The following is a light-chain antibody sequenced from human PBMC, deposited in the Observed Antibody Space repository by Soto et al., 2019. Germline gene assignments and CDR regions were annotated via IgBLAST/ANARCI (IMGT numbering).Light chain of an antibody. CDR1: SSDVGAYNY. CDR3: TSYAGSNIWV. CDR2: DVS. J-gene: IGLJ3*02. Sequence: QSALTQPASASGSPGQSVTISCTGTSSDVGAYNYVSWYQQYSGKAPKLMIYDVSKRPSGVPDRFAGSKSGKTACLTFSGLQDEDEAYYYCTSYAGSNIWVFGGGTKLTVL. V-gene: IGLV2-8*01.